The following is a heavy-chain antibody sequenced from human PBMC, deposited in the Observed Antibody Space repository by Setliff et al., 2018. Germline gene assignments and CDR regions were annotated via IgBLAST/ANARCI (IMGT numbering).Heavy chain of an antibody. CDR3: ARHRPNLPFDA. Sequence: PSETLSLTCSVSGGSISNSDYYWDWIRQPPGKGPEWIGRVYYSGDTYYIPSLLSRVTISVDTSKNQFSLKLSSVTAADTSVYFCARHRPNLPFDAWGQGALVTVSS. D-gene: IGHD7-27*01. V-gene: IGHV4-39*01. CDR2: VYYSGDT. J-gene: IGHJ4*02. CDR1: GGSISNSDYY.